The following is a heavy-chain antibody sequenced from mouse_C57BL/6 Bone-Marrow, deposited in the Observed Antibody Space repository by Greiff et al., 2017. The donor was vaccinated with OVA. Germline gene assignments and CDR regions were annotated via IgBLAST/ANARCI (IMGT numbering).Heavy chain of an antibody. Sequence: VQLKQSGPELVKPGASVKIPCKASGYTFTDYNMDWVKQSHGKSLEWIGDINPNNGGTIYNQKFKGKATLTVDKSSSTAYMELRSLTSEDTAVYYCARGGPSSFADWGQGTLVTVSA. CDR1: GYTFTDYN. D-gene: IGHD3-1*01. V-gene: IGHV1-18*01. CDR3: ARGGPSSFAD. J-gene: IGHJ3*01. CDR2: INPNNGGT.